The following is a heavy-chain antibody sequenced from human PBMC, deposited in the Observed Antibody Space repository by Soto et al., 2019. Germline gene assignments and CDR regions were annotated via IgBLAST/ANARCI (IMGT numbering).Heavy chain of an antibody. Sequence: GGSLRLSCAASGFTFSSYAMHWVRQAPGKGLEWVAVISYDGSNKYYADSVKGRFTISRDNSKNTLYLQMNSLRAEDTAVYYCARARSGQQLVLIVFWFDPWGQGTLVTVSS. CDR2: ISYDGSNK. CDR1: GFTFSSYA. V-gene: IGHV3-30-3*01. D-gene: IGHD6-13*01. J-gene: IGHJ5*02. CDR3: ARARSGQQLVLIVFWFDP.